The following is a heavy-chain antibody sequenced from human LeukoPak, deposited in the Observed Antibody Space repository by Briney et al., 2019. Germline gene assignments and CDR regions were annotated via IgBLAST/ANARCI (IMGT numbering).Heavy chain of an antibody. V-gene: IGHV4-30-4*01. CDR1: GDSIIRGDYY. D-gene: IGHD4-17*01. CDR3: ARGRYYGDYIDN. Sequence: PSETLSLTCIVSGDSIIRGDYYWSWIRQPPGKGLEWIGYLYYSARTSYNPSLHDRVTISIDTFGNQFSLSLSSVTAADTAVYYCARGRYYGDYIDNWGQGTLVTVSS. CDR2: LYYSART. J-gene: IGHJ4*03.